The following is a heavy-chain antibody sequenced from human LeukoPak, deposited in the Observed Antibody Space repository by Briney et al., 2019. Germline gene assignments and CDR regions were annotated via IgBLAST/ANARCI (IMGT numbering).Heavy chain of an antibody. D-gene: IGHD2-21*02. CDR1: GFTFSNFG. J-gene: IGHJ4*02. CDR3: AKVPGDWSTLDY. CDR2: IRDDGSNK. Sequence: PGGSLRLSCAPSGFTFSNFGIHWVRQAPGKGLEWVAFIRDDGSNKYYADSVKGRFIISRDNSKITLFLQMNSLRVEGTAVYYCAKVPGDWSTLDYWGQGTLVTVSS. V-gene: IGHV3-30*02.